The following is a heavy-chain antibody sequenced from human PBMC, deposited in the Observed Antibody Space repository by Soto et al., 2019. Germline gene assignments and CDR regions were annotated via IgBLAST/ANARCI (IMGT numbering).Heavy chain of an antibody. J-gene: IGHJ6*02. CDR1: GGSFSGYY. Sequence: SETLSLTCAVYGGSFSGYYWSWIRQPPGKGLEWIGEINHSGSTNYNPSLKSRVTISVDTSKNQFSLKLSSVTAEDTAVYYCARVHSPLTMVRGVINPYYYYGMDVWGQGTTVTVSS. CDR3: ARVHSPLTMVRGVINPYYYYGMDV. D-gene: IGHD3-10*01. CDR2: INHSGST. V-gene: IGHV4-34*01.